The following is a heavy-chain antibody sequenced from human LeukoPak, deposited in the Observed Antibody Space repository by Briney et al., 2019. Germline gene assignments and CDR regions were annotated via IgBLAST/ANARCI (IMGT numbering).Heavy chain of an antibody. CDR1: GGSFSGYY. D-gene: IGHD3-22*01. J-gene: IGHJ4*02. Sequence: SETLSLTCAVYGGSFSGYYWSWIRQPPGKGLEWIGEINHSGSTNYNPSLKGRVTISVDTSKNQFSLKLSSVTAADTAVYYCARGLTDDSSGYSYFDYWGQGTLVTVSP. V-gene: IGHV4-34*01. CDR2: INHSGST. CDR3: ARGLTDDSSGYSYFDY.